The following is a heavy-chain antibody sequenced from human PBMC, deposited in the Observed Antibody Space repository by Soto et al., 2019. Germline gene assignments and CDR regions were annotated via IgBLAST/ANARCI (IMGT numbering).Heavy chain of an antibody. CDR1: GGSFSGYY. J-gene: IGHJ5*02. CDR3: ARGTVSHNFGWFDP. Sequence: SETLSLTCAVYGGSFSGYYWSWIRQPPGKGLEWIGEINHSGSTNYNPSLKSRVTISVDTSKNQFSLKLSSVTAADTAVYYCARGTVSHNFGWFDPWGQGTLVTVSS. CDR2: INHSGST. V-gene: IGHV4-34*01. D-gene: IGHD3-16*01.